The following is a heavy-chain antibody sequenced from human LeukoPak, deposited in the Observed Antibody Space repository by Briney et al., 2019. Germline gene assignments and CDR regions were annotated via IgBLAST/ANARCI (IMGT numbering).Heavy chain of an antibody. D-gene: IGHD2-2*01. CDR1: GYTFTTYG. J-gene: IGHJ5*02. V-gene: IGHV1-18*01. Sequence: GASVKVSCKASGYTFTTYGVSWVRRGPGQGLEWMGWISVYDGNTKYAQKLQGRVTMTTDTSTSTAYMDLRSLRSDDTAVYYCARDCSTSFYWFDPWGQGTLVTVAS. CDR2: ISVYDGNT. CDR3: ARDCSTSFYWFDP.